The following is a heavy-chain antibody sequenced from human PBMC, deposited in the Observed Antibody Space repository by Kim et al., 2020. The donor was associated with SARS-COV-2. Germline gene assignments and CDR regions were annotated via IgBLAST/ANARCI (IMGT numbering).Heavy chain of an antibody. Sequence: SETLSLTCAVYGGSFSGYYWSWIRQPPGKGLEWIGEINHSGSTNYNPSLKSRVTISVDTSKNQFSLKLSSVTAADTAVYYCARLRRLLWFGERYWYFDLWGRGTLVTVSS. CDR1: GGSFSGYY. CDR2: INHSGST. J-gene: IGHJ2*01. CDR3: ARLRRLLWFGERYWYFDL. D-gene: IGHD3-10*01. V-gene: IGHV4-34*01.